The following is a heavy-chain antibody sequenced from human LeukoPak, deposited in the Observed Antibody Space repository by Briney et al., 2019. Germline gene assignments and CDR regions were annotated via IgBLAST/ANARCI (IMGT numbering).Heavy chain of an antibody. CDR1: GGSISSYY. CDR3: ARVRYSYGYYFDY. Sequence: SETLSLTCTVSGGSISSYYWSWIRQPPGKGLEWIGYIYYSGSTNYNPSLKSRVTISVDTSKNQFSLKLSSVTAADTAVYYCARVRYSYGYYFDYWGQGTLVTVPS. CDR2: IYYSGST. J-gene: IGHJ4*02. V-gene: IGHV4-59*08. D-gene: IGHD5-18*01.